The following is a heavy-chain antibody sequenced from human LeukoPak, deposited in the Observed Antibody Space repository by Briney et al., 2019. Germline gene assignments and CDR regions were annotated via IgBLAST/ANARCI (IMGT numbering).Heavy chain of an antibody. V-gene: IGHV1-69*06. Sequence: SVKVSCKASGGTFGSYAISWVRQAPGQGLEWMGGIIPIFGTANYAQKFQGRVTITADKSTSTAYMELSSLRSEDTAVYYCARGYCSSTSCYAPPNYWGQGTLVTVSS. CDR3: ARGYCSSTSCYAPPNY. CDR1: GGTFGSYA. J-gene: IGHJ4*02. D-gene: IGHD2-2*01. CDR2: IIPIFGTA.